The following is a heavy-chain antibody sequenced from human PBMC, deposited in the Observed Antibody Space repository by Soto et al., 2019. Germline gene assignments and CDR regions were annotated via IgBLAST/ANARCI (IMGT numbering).Heavy chain of an antibody. V-gene: IGHV4-30-4*01. D-gene: IGHD6-19*01. Sequence: SETLSLTCTVSGGSISSGDYYWSWIRQPPGKGLEWIGYIYYSGSTYYNTSLKSRVTISVDTSKNQISLKLSSVTAADTAVYYCARDNRMYSSGWYYFDYWGQGTLVTVSS. CDR2: IYYSGST. CDR1: GGSISSGDYY. J-gene: IGHJ4*02. CDR3: ARDNRMYSSGWYYFDY.